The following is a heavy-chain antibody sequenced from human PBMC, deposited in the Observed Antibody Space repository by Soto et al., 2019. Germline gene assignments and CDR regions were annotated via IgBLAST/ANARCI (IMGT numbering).Heavy chain of an antibody. CDR2: IKSESDGGTT. J-gene: IGHJ4*02. CDR1: GFTFRKAW. D-gene: IGHD2-15*01. V-gene: IGHV3-15*01. Sequence: PGGSLRLSCVVSGFTFRKAWMSWVRQAPGRGLEWVARIKSESDGGTTDYADLVRGRFTISRDDSKNTVDLQMNSLTVEDTGLYYCETGLLRDPQAIAGYFDFWGQGTQVTGSS. CDR3: ETGLLRDPQAIAGYFDF.